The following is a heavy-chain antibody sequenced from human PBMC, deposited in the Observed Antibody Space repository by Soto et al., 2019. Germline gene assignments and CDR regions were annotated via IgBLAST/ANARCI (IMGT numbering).Heavy chain of an antibody. V-gene: IGHV3-23*01. Sequence: EVQLLESGGGLVQPGGSLRLSCAASGFTFSSYVMSWVRQAPGKGLEWVTAISGSGGSTYYADSVKGRFTISRDNSKNTLYLQMNSLRAEDTAVYYCAKPYSSSWYYDYWGQGTLVTVSS. D-gene: IGHD6-13*01. J-gene: IGHJ4*02. CDR3: AKPYSSSWYYDY. CDR2: ISGSGGST. CDR1: GFTFSSYV.